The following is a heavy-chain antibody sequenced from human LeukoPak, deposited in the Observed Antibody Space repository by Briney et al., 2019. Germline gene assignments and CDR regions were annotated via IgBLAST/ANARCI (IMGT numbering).Heavy chain of an antibody. J-gene: IGHJ4*02. CDR3: ARVRGYYDSSGYLTNYFDY. D-gene: IGHD3-22*01. CDR2: IKQDGSEK. CDR1: GFTFSSYW. Sequence: GGSLRLSCAASGFTFSSYWMSWVRQAPGGGLEWVANIKQDGSEKYYVDSVKGRFTISRDNAKNSLYLQMNSLRAEDTAVYYCARVRGYYDSSGYLTNYFDYWGQGTLVTVSS. V-gene: IGHV3-7*01.